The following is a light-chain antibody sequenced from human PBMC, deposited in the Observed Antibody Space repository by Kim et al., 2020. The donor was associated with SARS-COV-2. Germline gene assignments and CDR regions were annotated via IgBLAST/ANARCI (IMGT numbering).Light chain of an antibody. Sequence: DIVLTQSPATLSLSPGETATLSCRASQRINNYLAWYQQKFGRAPRLLVYDASNRAPGIPDRFRGSGSGTDFSLTISSVEPEDFAIYYCQQSSNRLLTFGGGATV. CDR2: DAS. CDR3: QQSSNRLLT. V-gene: IGKV3-11*01. J-gene: IGKJ4*01. CDR1: QRINNY.